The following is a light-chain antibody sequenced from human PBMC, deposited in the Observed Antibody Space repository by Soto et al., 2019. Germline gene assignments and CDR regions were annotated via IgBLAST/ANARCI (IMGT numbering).Light chain of an antibody. CDR2: EVS. J-gene: IGLJ1*01. V-gene: IGLV2-14*03. CDR1: SSDIGAYDL. CDR3: TSFAPGRIYV. Sequence: QSVLPQPASVPRTPGQSITISCSGTSSDIGAYDLVSWYQQYPGRAPKLIIYEVSHRFSGLSYRFSGSKSGNTASLTISGLQAEDEGDYYCTSFAPGRIYVFGSGTKVTVL.